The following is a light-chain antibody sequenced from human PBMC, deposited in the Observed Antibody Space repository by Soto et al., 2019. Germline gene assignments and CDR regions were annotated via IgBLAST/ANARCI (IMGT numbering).Light chain of an antibody. CDR2: AAS. J-gene: IGKJ1*01. CDR3: QQYNNWPGT. CDR1: QSVSSY. V-gene: IGKV3-15*01. Sequence: EIVMTQSPATLSVSPGERAPLSCRASQSVSSYLAWYQQKPGQAPRLLIYAASTRATGIPARFSGSGSGTEFTLTISSLQSEDFAVYYCQQYNNWPGTFGQGTKVDIK.